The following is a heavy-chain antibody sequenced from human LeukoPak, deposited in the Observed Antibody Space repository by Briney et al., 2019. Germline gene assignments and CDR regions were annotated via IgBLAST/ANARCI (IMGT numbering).Heavy chain of an antibody. CDR3: ALTTRSAPRFDP. CDR1: GGSISSSSYY. Sequence: PSETLSLTCTVSGGSISSSSYYWGWIRQPPGKGLEWIGSIYYSGSTYYNPSLKSRVTISVDTSKNQFSLKLSSVTAADTAVYYCALTTRSAPRFDPWGQGTLVTVSS. V-gene: IGHV4-39*07. J-gene: IGHJ5*02. D-gene: IGHD4-11*01. CDR2: IYYSGST.